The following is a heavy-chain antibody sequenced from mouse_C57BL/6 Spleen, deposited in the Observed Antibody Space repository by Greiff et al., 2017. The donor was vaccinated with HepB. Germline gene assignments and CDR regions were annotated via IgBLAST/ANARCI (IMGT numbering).Heavy chain of an antibody. V-gene: IGHV1-82*01. CDR3: AREGYEYVLYYYAMDY. CDR2: IYPGDGDT. Sequence: QVQLQQSGPELVKPGASVKISCKASGYAFSSSWMNWVKQRPGKGLEWIGRIYPGDGDTNYNGKFKGKATLTADKSSSTAYMQLSSLTSEDSAVYVCAREGYEYVLYYYAMDYWGQGTSVTVSS. J-gene: IGHJ4*01. D-gene: IGHD2-4*01. CDR1: GYAFSSSW.